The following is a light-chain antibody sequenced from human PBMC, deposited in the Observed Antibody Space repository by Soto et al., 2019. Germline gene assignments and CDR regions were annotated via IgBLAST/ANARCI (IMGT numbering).Light chain of an antibody. CDR2: GAS. CDR1: QSVSSTF. Sequence: EIVLTQSPATLSFSPGEGATLSCRASQSVSSTFLAWYQHKPGRPPRLLIYGASSRATDIPDRFSGGGSGTDFTLTIIRLEPGDFAVYYCQQYGSSPWTFGQGTKVDI. J-gene: IGKJ1*01. V-gene: IGKV3-20*01. CDR3: QQYGSSPWT.